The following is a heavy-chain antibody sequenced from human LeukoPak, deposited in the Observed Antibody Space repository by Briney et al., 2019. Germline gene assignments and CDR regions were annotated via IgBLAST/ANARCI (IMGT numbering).Heavy chain of an antibody. CDR2: MSYDGSNK. J-gene: IGHJ6*02. Sequence: PGRSLRLSCAASGFTFSSYGMHWVRQAPGKGLEWVAVMSYDGSNKYYADSVKGRFTISRDNSKNTLYLQMNSLRAEDTAVYYCAKDQGGSFVSAYYYYGMDVWGQGTTVTVSS. V-gene: IGHV3-30*18. CDR1: GFTFSSYG. D-gene: IGHD1-26*01. CDR3: AKDQGGSFVSAYYYYGMDV.